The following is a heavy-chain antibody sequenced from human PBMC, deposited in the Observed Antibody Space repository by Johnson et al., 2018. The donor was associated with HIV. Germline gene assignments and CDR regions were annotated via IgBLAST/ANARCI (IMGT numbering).Heavy chain of an antibody. CDR1: GFTFSGYW. Sequence: VQLVESGGGLVQPGGSLRLSCAASGFTFSGYWVYWVRHAPGKGLVWVSRITPDGSSTDYADSVKGRFPISRDNAKNTLYLQMNSLRAEDTAVYYCAREEGTDILTRGDAFDIWGQGTMVTVSS. D-gene: IGHD3-9*01. CDR2: ITPDGSST. V-gene: IGHV3-74*01. CDR3: AREEGTDILTRGDAFDI. J-gene: IGHJ3*02.